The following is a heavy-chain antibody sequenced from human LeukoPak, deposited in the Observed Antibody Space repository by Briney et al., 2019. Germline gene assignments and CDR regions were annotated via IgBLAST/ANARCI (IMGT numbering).Heavy chain of an antibody. J-gene: IGHJ4*02. CDR2: IKQDGSAK. D-gene: IGHD5-12*01. CDR3: ARVEASGYDYGAFDY. Sequence: GGSLRLSCAASGFTFNRYWMSWLRQAPGKELPWVANIKQDGSAKYYVDSVKGRFTISRDNAKNSLYLQMNSLRAEDTAVYYCARVEASGYDYGAFDYWGQGTLVTVSS. V-gene: IGHV3-7*01. CDR1: GFTFNRYW.